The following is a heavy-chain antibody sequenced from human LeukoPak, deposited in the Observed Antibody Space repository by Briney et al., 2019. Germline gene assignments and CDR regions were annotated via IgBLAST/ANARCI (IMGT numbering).Heavy chain of an antibody. CDR2: MNPNSGNT. Sequence: ASVKVSCKASGYTFTSYDINWVRQATGQGLEWMGWMNPNSGNTGYAQKFQGRVTMTRNTSISTAYMELSSLRSEDTAVYYCARGPSHGPIYCSSTSCPSGMDVWGQGTTVTVSS. CDR1: GYTFTSYD. J-gene: IGHJ6*02. CDR3: ARGPSHGPIYCSSTSCPSGMDV. D-gene: IGHD2-2*01. V-gene: IGHV1-8*01.